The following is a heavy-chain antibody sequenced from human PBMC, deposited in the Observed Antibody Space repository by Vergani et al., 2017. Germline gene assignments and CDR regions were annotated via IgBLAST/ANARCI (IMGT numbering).Heavy chain of an antibody. Sequence: QVQLQESGSGLVKPSQTLSLTCTVSGGSISSGSYYWSWIRQPAGKGLEWIGRIYTSGSTNYNPSLKSRVTISVDTSKNQFSLKLSSVTAADAAVYYCARVSLVVTAVSTYYYGMDVWGQGTTVTVSS. CDR1: GGSISSGSYY. D-gene: IGHD2-21*02. CDR3: ARVSLVVTAVSTYYYGMDV. CDR2: IYTSGST. J-gene: IGHJ6*02. V-gene: IGHV4-61*02.